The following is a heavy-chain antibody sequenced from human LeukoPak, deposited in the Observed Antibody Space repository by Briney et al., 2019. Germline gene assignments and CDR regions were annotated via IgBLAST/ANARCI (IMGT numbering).Heavy chain of an antibody. CDR3: ARGEGSGGYMSYFVF. CDR1: GGSFSGYY. Sequence: SETLSLTCAVYGGSFSGYYWSWIRQPPGKGLEWIGEINHSGTTNYNPSLESRVTISEDMSKYQFSLKLSSVTAADTAFYYCARGEGSGGYMSYFVFWGQGALVTVSS. CDR2: INHSGTT. D-gene: IGHD3-10*01. V-gene: IGHV4-34*01. J-gene: IGHJ4*02.